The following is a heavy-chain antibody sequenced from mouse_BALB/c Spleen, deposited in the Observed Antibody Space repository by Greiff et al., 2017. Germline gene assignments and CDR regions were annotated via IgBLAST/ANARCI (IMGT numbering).Heavy chain of an antibody. CDR3: TRRTDGKGAMDY. CDR1: GYTFTSYW. J-gene: IGHJ4*01. V-gene: IGHV1S81*02. Sequence: VQLQQPGAELVKPGASVKLSCKASGYTFTSYWMHWVKQRPGQGLEWIGEINPSNGRTNYNEKFKSKATLTVDKSSSTAYMELSSLTNEDSAVYYCTRRTDGKGAMDYWGQGTSVTVSS. D-gene: IGHD2-1*01. CDR2: INPSNGRT.